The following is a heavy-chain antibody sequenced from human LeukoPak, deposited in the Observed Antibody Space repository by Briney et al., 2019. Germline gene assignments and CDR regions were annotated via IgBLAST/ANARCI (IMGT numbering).Heavy chain of an antibody. V-gene: IGHV4-61*02. D-gene: IGHD6-6*01. CDR3: ARDIKYNYYMDV. J-gene: IGHJ6*03. CDR1: GGSISSGSYY. CDR2: IYTSGST. Sequence: PSQTLSLTCTVSGGSISSGSYYWSWIRQPAGKGLEWIGRIYTSGSTNYNPSLKSRVTISVDTSKNQFSLKLSSVSADTAVYYCARDIKYNYYMDVWGKGTTVTVSS.